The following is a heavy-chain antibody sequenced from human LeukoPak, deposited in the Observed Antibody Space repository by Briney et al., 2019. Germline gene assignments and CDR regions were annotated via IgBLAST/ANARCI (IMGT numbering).Heavy chain of an antibody. D-gene: IGHD6-19*01. V-gene: IGHV4-39*01. CDR2: IHYSGST. CDR3: ARHWEAVAGIDY. Sequence: GSLRLSCAASGFTFSSYSMNWVRQAPGKGLEWIGSIHYSGSTYYNLSLKSRVTISVDTSKNQFSLKLSSVTAADTAVYYCARHWEAVAGIDYWGQGTLVTVSS. CDR1: GFTFSSYSMN. J-gene: IGHJ4*02.